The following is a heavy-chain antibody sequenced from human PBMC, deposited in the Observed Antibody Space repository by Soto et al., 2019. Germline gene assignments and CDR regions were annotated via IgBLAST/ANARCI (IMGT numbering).Heavy chain of an antibody. CDR2: IYYSGST. J-gene: IGHJ4*02. D-gene: IGHD5-18*01. CDR1: GGSISSGDYY. Sequence: PSETLSLTCTVSGGSISSGDYYWSWIRQPPGKGLEWIGYIYYSGSTYYNPSLKSRVTISVDTSKNQFSLKLSSVTAADTAVYYCATAEMDTAMSPYYFDYWGQGTLVTVSS. V-gene: IGHV4-30-4*01. CDR3: ATAEMDTAMSPYYFDY.